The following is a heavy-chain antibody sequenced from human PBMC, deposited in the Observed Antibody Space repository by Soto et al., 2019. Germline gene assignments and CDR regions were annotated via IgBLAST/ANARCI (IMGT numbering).Heavy chain of an antibody. J-gene: IGHJ5*02. Sequence: HPGGSLRLSCAASGFTFSSYAMSWVRQAPGKGLEWVSAISGSGGSTYYADSVKGRFTISRDNSKNTLYLQMNSLRAEDTAVYYCAKDRIAAATAGPNWFDPWGQGTLVTVSS. CDR2: ISGSGGST. D-gene: IGHD6-13*01. CDR1: GFTFSSYA. CDR3: AKDRIAAATAGPNWFDP. V-gene: IGHV3-23*01.